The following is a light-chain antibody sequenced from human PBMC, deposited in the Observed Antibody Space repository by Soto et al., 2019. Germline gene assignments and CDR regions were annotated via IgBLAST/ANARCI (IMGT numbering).Light chain of an antibody. CDR3: QQYSSWPFT. CDR1: QSVSNN. Sequence: EIVLTQSPATLSVFPGEKATLSCGASQSVSNNLAWYHQKPGQAPRPLIYGASTRATGVPARFSGSGSGTEFNLTISSLQSEDSAIDYCQQYSSWPFTFGPGTKVAIE. J-gene: IGKJ3*01. V-gene: IGKV3-15*01. CDR2: GAS.